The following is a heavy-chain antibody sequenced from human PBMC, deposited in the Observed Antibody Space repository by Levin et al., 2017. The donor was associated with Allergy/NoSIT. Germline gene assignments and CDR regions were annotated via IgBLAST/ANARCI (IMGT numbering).Heavy chain of an antibody. CDR2: INPNSGGT. V-gene: IGHV1-2*02. CDR3: ARYDFWSGDYNYFDY. D-gene: IGHD3-3*01. Sequence: GGSLRLSCKASGYTFTGYYMHWVRQAPGQGLEWMGWINPNSGGTNYAQKFQGRVTMTRDTSISTAYMELSRLRSDDTAVYYCARYDFWSGDYNYFDYWGQGTLVTVSS. J-gene: IGHJ4*02. CDR1: GYTFTGYY.